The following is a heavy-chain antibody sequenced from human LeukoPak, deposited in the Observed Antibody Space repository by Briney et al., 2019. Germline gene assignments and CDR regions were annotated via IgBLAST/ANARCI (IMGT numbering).Heavy chain of an antibody. CDR3: AREGYCGGDCFLY. D-gene: IGHD2-21*02. J-gene: IGHJ4*02. CDR1: GFTVSNNY. Sequence: PGGSLRLSCAASGFTVSNNYMSWVRQAPGKGLEWVSVIYSEGSTDYADSVKGRFTISRDNSKNALYLQMNSLRAEDTAVYYCAREGYCGGDCFLYWGQGTLVNVSS. V-gene: IGHV3-66*01. CDR2: IYSEGST.